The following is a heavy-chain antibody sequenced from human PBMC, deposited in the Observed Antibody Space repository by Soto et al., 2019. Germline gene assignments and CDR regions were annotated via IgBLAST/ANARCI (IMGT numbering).Heavy chain of an antibody. CDR3: ARGRPVYSSSWYVGY. V-gene: IGHV3-74*01. Sequence: GGSLRLSCAASGFTFSNYWMHWVRQAPGKGLVWVSRINNDETNTDYADSVKGRFTISRDNAKNTLYLQMSGRRAEDTAVYYCARGRPVYSSSWYVGYWGQGSLVTVSS. CDR1: GFTFSNYW. D-gene: IGHD6-13*01. J-gene: IGHJ4*02. CDR2: INNDETNT.